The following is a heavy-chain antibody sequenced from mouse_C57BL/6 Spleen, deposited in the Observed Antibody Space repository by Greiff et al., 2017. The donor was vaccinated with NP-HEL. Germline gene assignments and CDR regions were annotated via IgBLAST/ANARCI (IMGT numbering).Heavy chain of an antibody. CDR3: ARFYYYGSSYVRYAMGY. V-gene: IGHV1-22*01. J-gene: IGHJ4*01. CDR2: INPNNGGT. Sequence: VQLQQSGPELVKPGASVKMSCKASGYTFTDYNMHWVKQSHGKSLEWIGYINPNNGGTSYNQKFKGKATLTVNKSSSTAYMELRSLTSEDSAVYYCARFYYYGSSYVRYAMGYWGQGTSVTVSS. D-gene: IGHD1-1*01. CDR1: GYTFTDYN.